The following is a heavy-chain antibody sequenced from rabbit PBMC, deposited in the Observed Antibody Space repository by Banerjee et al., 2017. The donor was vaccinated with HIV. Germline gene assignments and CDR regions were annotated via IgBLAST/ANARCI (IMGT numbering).Heavy chain of an antibody. D-gene: IGHD8-1*01. CDR2: INTSSGNT. J-gene: IGHJ5*01. CDR3: ARAGNSYPDWLDL. V-gene: IGHV1S45*01. CDR1: GIDFSRYYY. Sequence: QQQLEESGGGLVKPGGTLTLTCKAPGIDFSRYYYMCWVRQAPGKGPEWIACINTSSGNTVYATWAKGRFTISRTSSTTVTLQMTSLTAADTATYFCARAGNSYPDWLDLWGQGTLVTVS.